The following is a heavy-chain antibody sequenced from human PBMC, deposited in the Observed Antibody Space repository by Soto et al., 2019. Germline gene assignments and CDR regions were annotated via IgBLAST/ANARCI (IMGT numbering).Heavy chain of an antibody. V-gene: IGHV3-7*01. Sequence: GGSLRLSCAASGFTFSSYWMSWVRQAPGKGLEWVANINEDGSGKYYVDSVKGRFTVSRDNAKNSLYLQMNSLGAEDTALYYCAKRKDVYYYGMDVWGQGTTVTVSS. CDR2: INEDGSGK. CDR3: AKRKDVYYYGMDV. CDR1: GFTFSSYW. J-gene: IGHJ6*01.